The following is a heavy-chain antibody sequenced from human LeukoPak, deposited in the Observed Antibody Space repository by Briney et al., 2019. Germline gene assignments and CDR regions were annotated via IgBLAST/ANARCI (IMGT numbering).Heavy chain of an antibody. J-gene: IGHJ5*02. CDR2: IYYSGST. V-gene: IGHV4-61*01. CDR3: ARMSCSSTSCYMESGWFDP. D-gene: IGHD2-2*02. CDR1: GGSISSSSYY. Sequence: PSETPSLTCTVSGGSISSSSYYWSWIRQPPGKGLEWIGYIYYSGSTNYNPSLKSRVTISVDTSKNQFSLKLSSVTAADTAVYYCARMSCSSTSCYMESGWFDPWGQGTLVTVSS.